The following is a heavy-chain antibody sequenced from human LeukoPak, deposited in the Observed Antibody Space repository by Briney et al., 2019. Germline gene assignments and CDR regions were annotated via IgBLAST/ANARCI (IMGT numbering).Heavy chain of an antibody. CDR1: GGTFSSYA. J-gene: IGHJ4*02. V-gene: IGHV1-69*13. CDR3: AREYLFGGGFDY. Sequence: LWASVKVSCKASGGTFSSYAISWVRQAPGQGLEWMGGIIPIFGTANYAQKFQGRVTITADESTSTAYMELSSLRSEDTAVYYCAREYLFGGGFDYWGQGTLATVSS. CDR2: IIPIFGTA. D-gene: IGHD2-15*01.